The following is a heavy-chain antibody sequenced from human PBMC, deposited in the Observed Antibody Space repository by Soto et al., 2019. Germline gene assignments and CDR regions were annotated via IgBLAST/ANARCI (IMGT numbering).Heavy chain of an antibody. D-gene: IGHD3-22*01. J-gene: IGHJ6*02. CDR2: IPYDGSDA. CDR3: ARVGSSGYFHNYYGMDV. CDR1: GFTLSPYG. Sequence: QVQLVESGGGVVQPGKSLRLSCAASGFTLSPYGMHWVRQAPGKRLEWMAVIPYDGSDAYYADSVKGRVTISRDNSKNXXYLQMNGLRAEDTAVYYCARVGSSGYFHNYYGMDVWGQGTSVTVSS. V-gene: IGHV3-30*03.